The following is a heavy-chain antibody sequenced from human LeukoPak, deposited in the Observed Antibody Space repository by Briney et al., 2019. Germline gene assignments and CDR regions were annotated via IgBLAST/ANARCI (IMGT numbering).Heavy chain of an antibody. V-gene: IGHV4-39*01. Sequence: SETLSLTCAVSGGSISSSRYYWVWILQPPGKGLEWIGTIYYSGNTYYNPSLKSRVTISVDTSKNQFSLRLSSVTAADTAVYYCARHICDAGGCYSFDYWGQGTLVTVSS. CDR2: IYYSGNT. CDR1: GGSISSSRYY. D-gene: IGHD2-15*01. J-gene: IGHJ4*02. CDR3: ARHICDAGGCYSFDY.